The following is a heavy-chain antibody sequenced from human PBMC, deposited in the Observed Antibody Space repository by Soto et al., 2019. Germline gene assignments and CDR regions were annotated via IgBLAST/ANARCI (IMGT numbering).Heavy chain of an antibody. V-gene: IGHV1-24*01. CDR3: ATDIAMTTVTPYYYYYGMDV. D-gene: IGHD4-17*01. Sequence: ASVKVSCKASGGTFNSYGISWVRQAPGKGLEWMGGFDPEDGETIYAQKFQGRVTMTEDTSTDTAYMELSSLRSEDTAVYYCATDIAMTTVTPYYYYYGMDVWGQGTTVTVSS. J-gene: IGHJ6*02. CDR2: FDPEDGET. CDR1: GGTFNSYG.